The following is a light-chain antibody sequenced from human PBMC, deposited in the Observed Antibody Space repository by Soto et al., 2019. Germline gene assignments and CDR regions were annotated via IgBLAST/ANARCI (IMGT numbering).Light chain of an antibody. CDR1: NSNIGSQS. V-gene: IGLV1-47*01. Sequence: QSVLTQPPSVSGTPGQTVTISCSGSNSNIGSQSVHWYQHLPGTAPKLLIEINDQRPSGVPDRFSGSKSGTSVSLAISGLRFEDESDYYSATWDGGLRGHVFGSGTKLTVL. J-gene: IGLJ1*01. CDR2: IND. CDR3: ATWDGGLRGHV.